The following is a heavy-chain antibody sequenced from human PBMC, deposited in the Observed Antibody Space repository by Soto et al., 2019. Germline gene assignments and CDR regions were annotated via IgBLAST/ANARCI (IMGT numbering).Heavy chain of an antibody. CDR1: GGSISSADYY. CDR3: ARLGAYASKTDWLDP. J-gene: IGHJ5*02. V-gene: IGHV4-30-4*01. D-gene: IGHD3-16*01. CDR2: IYYSGTT. Sequence: ASETLSLTCTVSGGSISSADYYWNWIRQPPGKGLEWIGYIYYSGTTYYNPSLKSRVTISVDTSKNQFSLNLSSVTAADTAVYHCARLGAYASKTDWLDPWGQGTPVTVSS.